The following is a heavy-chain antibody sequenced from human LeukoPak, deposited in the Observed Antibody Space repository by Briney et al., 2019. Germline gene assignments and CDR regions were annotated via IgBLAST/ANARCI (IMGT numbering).Heavy chain of an antibody. J-gene: IGHJ4*01. CDR1: GGSITSDDYY. CDR2: IYMSGNT. D-gene: IGHD3-22*01. CDR3: ARGTYDGSSDYTGSLDY. Sequence: SETLSLTCTVSGGSITSDDYYWNWIRRPAGKGLEWIGRIYMSGNTDYNPSLKGRVTLSVDSKNQFSLNLSSPTAADTAVYYCARGTYDGSSDYTGSLDYWGQGILVTVSS. V-gene: IGHV4-61*02.